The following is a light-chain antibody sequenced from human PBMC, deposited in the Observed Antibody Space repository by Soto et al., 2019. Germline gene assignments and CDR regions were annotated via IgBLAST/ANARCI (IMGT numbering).Light chain of an antibody. J-gene: IGKJ1*01. CDR3: QQYGNSRT. Sequence: EVVLTQAPGTLSLSPGERVTVSCRAGQSVSSSYLAWYQQKPGQAPRLLVYGASSRATGIPDRFSGSGSGTDFTLTISRLEPEDFAVYYCQQYGNSRTFGQGTKVDIK. CDR1: QSVSSSY. CDR2: GAS. V-gene: IGKV3-20*01.